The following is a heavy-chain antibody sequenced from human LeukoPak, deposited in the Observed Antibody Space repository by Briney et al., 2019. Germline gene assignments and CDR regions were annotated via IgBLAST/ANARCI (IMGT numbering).Heavy chain of an antibody. CDR1: GFAFSSYA. V-gene: IGHV3-23*01. J-gene: IGHJ4*02. CDR2: IISSGGVT. D-gene: IGHD4-17*01. CDR3: AKDMGTTVTTRPSLYYFDY. Sequence: GGSLRLSCAASGFAFSSYAMSWVRQAPGKGLEWVSSIISSGGVTYYADSVKGRFTISRDNSKNTVYLQMDSLRAEDTAVYYCAKDMGTTVTTRPSLYYFDYWGQGTLVTVSS.